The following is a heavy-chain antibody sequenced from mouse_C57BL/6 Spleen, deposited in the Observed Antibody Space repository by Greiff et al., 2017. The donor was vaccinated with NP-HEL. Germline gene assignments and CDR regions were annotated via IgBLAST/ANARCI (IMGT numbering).Heavy chain of an antibody. Sequence: VQLVESGAELVKPGASVKMSCKASGYTFTTYPIEWMKQNHGKSLEWIGNFHPYNDDTKYNEKFKGKATLTVEKSSSTVYLELSRLTSDDSAVYYCARRDDYDEVGAMDYWGQGTSVTVSS. J-gene: IGHJ4*01. V-gene: IGHV1-47*01. D-gene: IGHD2-4*01. CDR3: ARRDDYDEVGAMDY. CDR1: GYTFTTYP. CDR2: FHPYNDDT.